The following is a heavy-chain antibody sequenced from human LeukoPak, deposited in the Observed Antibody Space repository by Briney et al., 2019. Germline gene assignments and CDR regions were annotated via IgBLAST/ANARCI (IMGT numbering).Heavy chain of an antibody. D-gene: IGHD2-2*02. CDR2: IYYSGST. CDR3: ARARSGYCSSTSCYTLAARGSGYFDY. V-gene: IGHV4-31*03. J-gene: IGHJ4*02. CDR1: GGSISSGGYY. Sequence: SETLPLTCTVSGGSISSGGYYWSWIRQHPGKGLEWIGYIYYSGSTYYNPSLKSRVTISVDTSKNQFSLKLSSVTAADTAVYYCARARSGYCSSTSCYTLAARGSGYFDYWGQGTLVTVSS.